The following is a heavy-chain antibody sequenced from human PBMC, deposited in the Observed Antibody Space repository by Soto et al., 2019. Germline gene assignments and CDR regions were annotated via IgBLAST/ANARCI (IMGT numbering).Heavy chain of an antibody. CDR1: GGSFSGYY. J-gene: IGHJ6*03. V-gene: IGHV4-34*01. CDR2: INHSGST. Sequence: QVQLQQWGAGLLKPSETLSLTCAVYGGSFSGYYWSWIRQPPGKGLEWIGEINHSGSTNYNPSLKSRVTISVDTSKNQFSLKLSSVPAADTAVYYCARGGLFYYYMDVWGKGTTVTVSS. CDR3: ARGGLFYYYMDV.